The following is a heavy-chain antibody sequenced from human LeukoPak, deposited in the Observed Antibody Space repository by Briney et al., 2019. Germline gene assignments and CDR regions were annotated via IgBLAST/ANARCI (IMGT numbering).Heavy chain of an antibody. CDR2: ISSSSSNI. D-gene: IGHD3-22*01. Sequence: TGGSVRLSCAASGFTFSSYSMNWVRQAPGKGLEGVASISSSSSNIYYADSVKGRFNISRDNAKNSLYLQMNSLKAEDTAVYYCARGYYNDRSGHDYSGQGALVTASS. V-gene: IGHV3-21*01. J-gene: IGHJ4*02. CDR1: GFTFSSYS. CDR3: ARGYYNDRSGHDY.